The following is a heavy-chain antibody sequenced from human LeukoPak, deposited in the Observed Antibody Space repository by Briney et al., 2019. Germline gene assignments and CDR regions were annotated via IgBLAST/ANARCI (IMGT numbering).Heavy chain of an antibody. V-gene: IGHV5-51*01. J-gene: IGHJ4*02. Sequence: GESLKISCKGSGYSFTSYWIGWVRQLPGKGLGWMGIFYPGDSDTRYSPSFQGQVTISADKSISTAYLQWSSLKASDTAMYYCALSPYSSGWYYFDYWGQGTLVTVSS. CDR3: ALSPYSSGWYYFDY. CDR2: FYPGDSDT. CDR1: GYSFTSYW. D-gene: IGHD6-19*01.